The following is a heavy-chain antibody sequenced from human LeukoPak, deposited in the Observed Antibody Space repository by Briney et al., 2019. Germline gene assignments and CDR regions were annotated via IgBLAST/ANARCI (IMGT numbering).Heavy chain of an antibody. D-gene: IGHD3-22*01. V-gene: IGHV3-21*01. CDR2: ISSSSAYM. CDR1: GFTFIAYS. Sequence: GGSLRLSCAASGFTFIAYSMNWARQSPGKGLEWVPSISSSSAYMYYADSVEGRFTVSRDNAKNSLYLQMNSLRAEDTAVYYCARENFYDSSGYDAFDIWGQGTMVTVSS. J-gene: IGHJ3*02. CDR3: ARENFYDSSGYDAFDI.